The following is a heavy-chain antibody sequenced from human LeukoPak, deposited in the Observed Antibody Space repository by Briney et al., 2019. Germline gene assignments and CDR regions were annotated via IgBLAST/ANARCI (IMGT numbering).Heavy chain of an antibody. CDR3: AKIGYYDILTGYD. CDR1: GFTFSTFS. D-gene: IGHD3-9*01. CDR2: INDDTP. V-gene: IGHV3-23*01. J-gene: IGHJ4*02. Sequence: PGGSLRLSCTASGFTFSTFSMSWVRQAPGKGLEWVSAINDDTPYYADSVKGRFTVSRDNSKNTLYLQLNSLRAEDTAIYYCAKIGYYDILTGYDWGQGTLVTVSS.